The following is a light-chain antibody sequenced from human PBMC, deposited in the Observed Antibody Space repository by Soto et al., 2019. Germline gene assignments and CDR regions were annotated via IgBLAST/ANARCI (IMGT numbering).Light chain of an antibody. CDR1: SSDVGSYNR. J-gene: IGLJ1*01. V-gene: IGLV2-18*01. Sequence: QSVLTQPASVSGSPGQSITISCTGTSSDVGSYNRLSWYQQPPGTAPKLIMYEVNTRPSGVPDRFSGSKSGSTASLTISGLQAEDEADYYCSLYISGSTYVFGTGTKVTVL. CDR2: EVN. CDR3: SLYISGSTYV.